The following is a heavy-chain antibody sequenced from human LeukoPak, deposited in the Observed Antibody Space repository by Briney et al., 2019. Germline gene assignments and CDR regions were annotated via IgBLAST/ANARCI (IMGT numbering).Heavy chain of an antibody. CDR2: IYYSGNT. Sequence: PSETLSLTCTVSGVSISDYYWSWVRQPPGKGLEWIGYIYYSGNTNYNPSLKSRVAISVDTSKNQFSLRLSSVTAADTAVYLCARVSCTTTSCPGWFDPWGQGTLVTVSS. J-gene: IGHJ5*02. V-gene: IGHV4-59*01. CDR1: GVSISDYY. D-gene: IGHD2-2*01. CDR3: ARVSCTTTSCPGWFDP.